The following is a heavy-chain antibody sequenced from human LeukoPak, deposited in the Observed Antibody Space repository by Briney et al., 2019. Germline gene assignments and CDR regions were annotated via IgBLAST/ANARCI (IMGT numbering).Heavy chain of an antibody. Sequence: GESLKISCKGSGYTFTTSWIGWVRQMPGKGLEWMGMIYPGDSDTRYSPSFHGQVTISADKSISTAYLQWSSLKASDTAIYYCAKQDGDSHMAPRGAFHVWGRGTVVTVSS. D-gene: IGHD2-21*01. CDR3: AKQDGDSHMAPRGAFHV. CDR1: GYTFTTSW. J-gene: IGHJ3*01. CDR2: IYPGDSDT. V-gene: IGHV5-51*01.